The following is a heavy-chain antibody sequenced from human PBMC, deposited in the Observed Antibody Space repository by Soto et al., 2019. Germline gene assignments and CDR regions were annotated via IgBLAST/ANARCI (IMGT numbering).Heavy chain of an antibody. CDR1: GYTFTSYD. V-gene: IGHV1-8*01. J-gene: IGHJ5*02. D-gene: IGHD1-26*01. Sequence: ASVKVSCKASGYTFTSYDINWVRQATGQGLEWMGWMNPNSGNTGYAQKFQGRVTMTRNTSISTAYMELSSLRSEDTAVYYCARAIVGAHFGDWFDPWGQGTLVTRLL. CDR3: ARAIVGAHFGDWFDP. CDR2: MNPNSGNT.